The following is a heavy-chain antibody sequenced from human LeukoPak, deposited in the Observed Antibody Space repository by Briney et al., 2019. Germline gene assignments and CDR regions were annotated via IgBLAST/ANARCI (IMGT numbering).Heavy chain of an antibody. Sequence: PGGSLRLSCAASGFTFSSYGMHWVRQAPGKGLEWVAVIWYDGSDKYSADSVKGRFTISRDNSKNTLYLQMNSLRVEDTAVYYCARVLGDSGWYLGWFDPWGQGTLVTVSS. CDR3: ARVLGDSGWYLGWFDP. CDR1: GFTFSSYG. V-gene: IGHV3-33*01. J-gene: IGHJ5*02. D-gene: IGHD6-19*01. CDR2: IWYDGSDK.